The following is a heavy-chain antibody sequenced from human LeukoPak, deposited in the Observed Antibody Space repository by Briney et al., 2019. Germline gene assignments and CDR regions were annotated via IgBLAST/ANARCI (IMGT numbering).Heavy chain of an antibody. CDR2: IYHSGST. Sequence: SETLSLTCTVSGYSISSGYYWGWIRQPPGKGLEWIGSIYHSGSTYYNPSLKSRVTISVDTSKNQFSLKLSSVTAADTAVYYCAKDVLYYMDVWGKGTTVTVSS. CDR1: GYSISSGYY. CDR3: AKDVLYYMDV. V-gene: IGHV4-38-2*02. J-gene: IGHJ6*03.